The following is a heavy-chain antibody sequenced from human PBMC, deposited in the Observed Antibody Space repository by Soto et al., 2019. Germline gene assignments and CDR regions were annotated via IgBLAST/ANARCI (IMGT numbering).Heavy chain of an antibody. D-gene: IGHD6-19*01. CDR2: FDPEDGET. V-gene: IGHV1-24*01. CDR3: ATPSGWLNYYYYYMDV. Sequence: QVQLVQSGAEVKKPGASVKVSCKVSGYTLTELSMHWVRQAPGKGLEWMGGFDPEDGETIYAQKFQGRVTMTEDTTTDTAYMELSSLRSEDTAVYYCATPSGWLNYYYYYMDVWGKGTTVTVSS. J-gene: IGHJ6*03. CDR1: GYTLTELS.